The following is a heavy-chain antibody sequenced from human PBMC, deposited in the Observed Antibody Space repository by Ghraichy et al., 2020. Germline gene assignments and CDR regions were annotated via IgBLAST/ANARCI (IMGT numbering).Heavy chain of an antibody. J-gene: IGHJ4*02. CDR2: IYYSGST. CDR1: GGSISSYY. D-gene: IGHD3/OR15-3a*01. Sequence: ETLSLTCTVSGGSISSYYCSWIRQPPGKGLEWIGYIYYSGSTNYNPSLKSRVTISVDTSKNQFSLKLSSVTAADTAVYYCARVLYDFWSGPNPFYYFDYWGQGTLVTVSS. V-gene: IGHV4-59*01. CDR3: ARVLYDFWSGPNPFYYFDY.